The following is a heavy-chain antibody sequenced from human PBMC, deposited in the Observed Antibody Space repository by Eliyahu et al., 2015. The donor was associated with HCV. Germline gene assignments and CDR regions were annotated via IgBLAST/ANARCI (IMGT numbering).Heavy chain of an antibody. J-gene: IGHJ4*02. CDR2: IRHDETKK. CDR3: ASPGGPYSSSCPTN. V-gene: IGHV3-33*08. Sequence: QVQLVESGGGVVQPGRSLRLSCAASGFSFSAYGMHWVRQAPGKGLEWVALIRHDETKKSYADSVKGRFTISRDNSQNMLYLQMDSLRAEDTAVYYCASPGGPYSSSCPTNWGQGTLVTVSS. D-gene: IGHD6-13*01. CDR1: GFSFSAYG.